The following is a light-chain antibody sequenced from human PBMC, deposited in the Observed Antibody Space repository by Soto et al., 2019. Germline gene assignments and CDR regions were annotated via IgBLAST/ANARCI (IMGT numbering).Light chain of an antibody. Sequence: MTHSPAPMSVSPGKRATLSCRASQSVSSNLAWYQQKPGQAPRLLIYGASTRATGIPARFSGSGSGTEFTLTISSLQSADFAVYYCQQYNNWPTWTFGQGTKVDIK. CDR1: QSVSSN. J-gene: IGKJ1*01. CDR2: GAS. V-gene: IGKV3-15*01. CDR3: QQYNNWPTWT.